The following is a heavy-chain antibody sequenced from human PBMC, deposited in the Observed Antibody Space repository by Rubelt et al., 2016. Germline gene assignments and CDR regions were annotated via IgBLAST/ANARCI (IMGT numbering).Heavy chain of an antibody. V-gene: IGHV3-30*02. CDR2: VRFDGTRT. J-gene: IGHJ6*02. Sequence: QAPGKGLEWVVVVRFDGTRTYYADSVRGRFTMSRDNSRSTLYLQMNSLRDEDTAVYYCAKQVVHGTAHQFAMDVWGQGTKVTVSS. CDR3: AKQVVHGTAHQFAMDV. D-gene: IGHD3-22*01.